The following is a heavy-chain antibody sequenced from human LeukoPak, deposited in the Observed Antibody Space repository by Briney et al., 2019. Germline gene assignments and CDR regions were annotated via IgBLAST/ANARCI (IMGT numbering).Heavy chain of an antibody. D-gene: IGHD1-26*01. CDR2: ISSSGSTI. V-gene: IGHV3-11*04. Sequence: GGSLRLSCAASGFTFSDYYMSWIRQAPGKGLEWVSYISSSGSTIYYADSVKGRFTISRDNAKNSLYLQMNSLRAEDTAVYYCARNLNWELLRAIFDYWGQGTLVTVSS. CDR3: ARNLNWELLRAIFDY. CDR1: GFTFSDYY. J-gene: IGHJ4*02.